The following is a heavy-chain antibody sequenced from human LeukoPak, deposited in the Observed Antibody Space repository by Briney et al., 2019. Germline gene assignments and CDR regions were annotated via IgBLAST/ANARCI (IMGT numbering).Heavy chain of an antibody. CDR3: ASPRGVVTDNDAFDI. CDR2: IIPIFGTA. J-gene: IGHJ3*02. V-gene: IGHV1-69*13. D-gene: IGHD2-21*02. CDR1: GGTFSSYA. Sequence: SVKVSCKASGGTFSSYAISWVRQAPGQGLEWMGGIIPIFGTANYAQKFQGRATITADESTSTAYMELSSLRSEDTAVYYCASPRGVVTDNDAFDIWGQGTMVTVSS.